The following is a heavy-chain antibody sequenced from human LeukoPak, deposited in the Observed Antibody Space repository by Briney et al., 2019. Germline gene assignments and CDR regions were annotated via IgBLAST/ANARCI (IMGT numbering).Heavy chain of an antibody. V-gene: IGHV3-21*04. D-gene: IGHD3-10*01. J-gene: IGHJ4*02. CDR2: ISTSSTYI. CDR3: AKDFEGSRSYHCPFDY. Sequence: GGSLRLSCAASGFTFSDYSVHWVRQAPGKGLEWVSSISTSSTYIYYADSVKGRFTISRDNAKKSLSLQMNSLRAEDTALYFCAKDFEGSRSYHCPFDYWGQETLVTVSS. CDR1: GFTFSDYS.